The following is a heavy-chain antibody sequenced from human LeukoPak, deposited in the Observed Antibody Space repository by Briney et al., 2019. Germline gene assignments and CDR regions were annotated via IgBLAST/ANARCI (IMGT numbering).Heavy chain of an antibody. CDR3: AKDRSIGTYYTFDH. V-gene: IGHV3-23*01. Sequence: GGSLRLSCAASGFTFSDYYMSWIRQAPGQGLEWVSSISASGVMTYYADSVKGRFTVSRDNSKNSLYLQMSSLTAADTAVYYCAKDRSIGTYYTFDHWGQGTLVTVSS. D-gene: IGHD1-26*01. CDR2: ISASGVMT. J-gene: IGHJ4*02. CDR1: GFTFSDYY.